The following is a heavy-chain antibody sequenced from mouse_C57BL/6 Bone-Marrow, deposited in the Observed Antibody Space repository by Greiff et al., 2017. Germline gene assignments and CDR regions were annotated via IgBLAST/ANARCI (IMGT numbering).Heavy chain of an antibody. Sequence: QVQLQQSGAELARPGASVKLSCKASGYTFTSYGISWVKQRTGQGLEWIGEIYPRSGNTYYNEKFKGKATLTADKSSSTAYMELRSLTSEDSAVYFCAREPRSSGTWFAYWGQGTLVTVSA. D-gene: IGHD3-2*02. CDR1: GYTFTSYG. V-gene: IGHV1-81*01. J-gene: IGHJ3*01. CDR2: IYPRSGNT. CDR3: AREPRSSGTWFAY.